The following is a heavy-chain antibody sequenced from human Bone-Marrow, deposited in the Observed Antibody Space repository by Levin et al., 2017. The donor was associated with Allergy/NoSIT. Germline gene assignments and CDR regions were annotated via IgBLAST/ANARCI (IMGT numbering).Heavy chain of an antibody. J-gene: IGHJ4*02. CDR1: GGSFSGYY. D-gene: IGHD3-10*01. Sequence: SETLSLTCAVYGGSFSGYYWSWIRQPPGKGLEWIGEINHSGSTNYNPSLKSRVTISVDTSKNQFSLKLSSVTAADTAVYYCARGRTRGRPMDYWGQGTLVTVSS. CDR2: INHSGST. V-gene: IGHV4-34*01. CDR3: ARGRTRGRPMDY.